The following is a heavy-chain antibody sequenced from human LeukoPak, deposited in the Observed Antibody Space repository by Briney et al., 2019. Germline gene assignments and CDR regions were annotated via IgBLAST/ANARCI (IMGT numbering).Heavy chain of an antibody. CDR3: ARNLRGGQDFDY. Sequence: ASVTVSCKASGYTFTSYAMHWVRQAPGQRLEWMGWINAGNGNTKYSQKFQGRVTITRDTSASTAYMELSSLRSEDTAVYYCARNLRGGQDFDYWGQGPLVTVSS. J-gene: IGHJ4*02. CDR2: INAGNGNT. D-gene: IGHD3-10*01. CDR1: GYTFTSYA. V-gene: IGHV1-3*01.